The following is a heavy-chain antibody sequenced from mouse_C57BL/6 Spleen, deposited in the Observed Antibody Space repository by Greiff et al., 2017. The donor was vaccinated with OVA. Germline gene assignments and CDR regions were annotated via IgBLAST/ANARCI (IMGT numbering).Heavy chain of an antibody. CDR3: ARRRYYGSSYEGDWYFDV. D-gene: IGHD1-1*01. CDR1: GYTFTDYY. Sequence: VQLQQSGAELVRPGASVKLSCKASGYTFTDYYINWVKQRPGQGLEWIARIYPGSGNTYYNEKFKGKATLTAEKSSSTAYMQLSSLTSEDSAVYFCARRRYYGSSYEGDWYFDVWGTGTTVTVSS. CDR2: IYPGSGNT. J-gene: IGHJ1*03. V-gene: IGHV1-76*01.